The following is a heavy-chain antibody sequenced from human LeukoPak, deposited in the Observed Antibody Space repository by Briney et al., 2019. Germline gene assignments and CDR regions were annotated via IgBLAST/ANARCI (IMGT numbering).Heavy chain of an antibody. V-gene: IGHV1-2*02. CDR1: GYTFTGYY. D-gene: IGHD2-15*01. CDR2: INPNSGGT. Sequence: ASVKVSCKASGYTFTGYYMHWVRQAPGQGLEWMGWINPNSGGTNYAQKFQGRVTMTRDTSISTAYMELSRLRSDDTAVYYCAKGPYCSGGSCYSRYFDYWGQGTLVTVSS. CDR3: AKGPYCSGGSCYSRYFDY. J-gene: IGHJ4*02.